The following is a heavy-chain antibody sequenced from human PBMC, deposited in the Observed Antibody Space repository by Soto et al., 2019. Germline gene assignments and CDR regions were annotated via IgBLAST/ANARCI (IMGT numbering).Heavy chain of an antibody. D-gene: IGHD3-10*01. V-gene: IGHV1-69*01. CDR3: ARDRDDYGSGNYYNRIDF. Sequence: QVQLVQSGAEVKKPGSAVKVSCKSSGGIFSTYAISWLRQAPGQGLEWMGGIIPHFGTPNYEQRFQGRVTITADESTSTAYMELSRLRPEDTAVYYCARDRDDYGSGNYYNRIDFWGQGTLVTVSS. J-gene: IGHJ4*02. CDR1: GGIFSTYA. CDR2: IIPHFGTP.